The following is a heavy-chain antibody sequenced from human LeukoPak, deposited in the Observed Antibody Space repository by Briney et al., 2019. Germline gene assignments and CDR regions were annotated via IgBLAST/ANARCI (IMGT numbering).Heavy chain of an antibody. CDR1: GGSMSDHY. CDR3: TRHFRRDYPDSGSSQYFHYIDV. D-gene: IGHD3-10*01. J-gene: IGHJ6*03. Sequence: SETLSLTCAVSGGSMSDHYWSWIRQTPGTTLEWIGYIYATGNTNYSPSLKGRVTISLDTSKNHFSLRLRSVTAADTALYYCTRHFRRDYPDSGSSQYFHYIDVWGKGTTVVVSS. CDR2: IYATGNT. V-gene: IGHV4-4*09.